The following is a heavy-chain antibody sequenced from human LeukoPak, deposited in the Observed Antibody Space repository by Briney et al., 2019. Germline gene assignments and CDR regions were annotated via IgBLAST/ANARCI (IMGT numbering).Heavy chain of an antibody. D-gene: IGHD6-25*01. CDR2: IVGSGGST. Sequence: GGSLRLSCAASGFTFSSYAMSWVRQAPGKGLEWVSTIVGSGGSTYYADSVKGRFTISRDNAKNSLYLQMNSLRAEDTAVYYCAREGGVGAAGDYWGQGTLVTVSS. CDR1: GFTFSSYA. CDR3: AREGGVGAAGDY. J-gene: IGHJ4*02. V-gene: IGHV3-23*01.